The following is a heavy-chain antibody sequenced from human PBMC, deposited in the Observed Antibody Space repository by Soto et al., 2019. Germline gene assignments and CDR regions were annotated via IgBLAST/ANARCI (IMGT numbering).Heavy chain of an antibody. CDR2: IYWDDDQ. V-gene: IGHV2-5*02. J-gene: IGHJ4*02. CDR1: GFSLTTTSMG. CDR3: AHAGDYDLLSFDH. D-gene: IGHD4-17*01. Sequence: QITSKESDPPLVRPAQTLTLTCAFSGFSLTTTSMGVAWIRQPPGKALEWLALIYWDDDQRYSPSLKDRLTISKDTSRSRVVLTISNMNPEDTGTYFCAHAGDYDLLSFDHWGPGTLVTVSS.